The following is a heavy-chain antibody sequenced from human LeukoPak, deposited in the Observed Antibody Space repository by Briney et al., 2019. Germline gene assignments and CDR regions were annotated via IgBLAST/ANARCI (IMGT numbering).Heavy chain of an antibody. D-gene: IGHD5-18*01. V-gene: IGHV4-34*01. CDR3: ATGAIRGYSYGLDY. Sequence: SETLSLTCAVYGGCFSGYYWSWIRQPPGKGLEWIGEINHSGSTNYNPSLKSRVTISVDTSKNQFSLKLSSVTAADTAVYYCATGAIRGYSYGLDYWGQGTLVTVSS. CDR1: GGCFSGYY. J-gene: IGHJ4*02. CDR2: INHSGST.